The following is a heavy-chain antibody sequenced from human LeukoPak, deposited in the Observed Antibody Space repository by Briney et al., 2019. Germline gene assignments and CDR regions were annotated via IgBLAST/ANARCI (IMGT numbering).Heavy chain of an antibody. CDR2: XSSSGSSM. CDR3: ARVPVLTAAAGTFDF. CDR1: GFTFSNYE. J-gene: IGHJ4*02. Sequence: PGGSLRLSCAASGFTFSNYEMNWVRQAPGKGLXXXXXXSSSGSSMYYADSVKGRFTISRDNAKNSLYLQMNSLRAEDTAVYYCARVPVLTAAAGTFDFWGQGTLVTVSS. D-gene: IGHD6-13*01. V-gene: IGHV3-48*03.